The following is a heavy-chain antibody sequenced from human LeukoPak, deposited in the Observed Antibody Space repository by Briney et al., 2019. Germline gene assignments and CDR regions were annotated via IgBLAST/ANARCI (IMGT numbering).Heavy chain of an antibody. CDR1: GFTFSTYA. J-gene: IGHJ6*03. D-gene: IGHD4/OR15-4a*01. Sequence: GGSLRLSCAASGFTFSTYAMSWVRQAPGKGLEWLSTIGGGGRDTFYAYSVKGPFTVSRDNSKNTLYLQMSSLRAEDTAVYFCAKNRGANYYNYYMDVWGKGTTVTVSS. V-gene: IGHV3-23*01. CDR2: IGGGGRDT. CDR3: AKNRGANYYNYYMDV.